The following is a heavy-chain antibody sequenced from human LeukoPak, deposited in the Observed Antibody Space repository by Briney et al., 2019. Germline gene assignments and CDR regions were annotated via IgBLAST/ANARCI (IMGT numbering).Heavy chain of an antibody. CDR2: IKYDGSEK. CDR3: ATYSSLNAREFQH. Sequence: GGSLRLSCEAFGFTFSNYWMSWVRQAPGKGLEWVANIKYDGSEKYYVDSVKGRFTISRDSGKNSLYVQMNSLSVEDTAVYYCATYSSLNAREFQHWGQGTLVTVSS. CDR1: GFTFSNYW. V-gene: IGHV3-7*01. D-gene: IGHD3-22*01. J-gene: IGHJ1*01.